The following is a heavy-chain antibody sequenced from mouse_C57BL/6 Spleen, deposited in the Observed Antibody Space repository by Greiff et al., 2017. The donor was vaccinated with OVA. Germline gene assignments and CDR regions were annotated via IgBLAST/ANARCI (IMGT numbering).Heavy chain of an antibody. D-gene: IGHD1-1*01. CDR1: GYAFSSYW. CDR3: ARTWGAVGAPLDY. Sequence: VQLLESGAELVKPGASVKMSCKASGYAFSSYWMHWVKQRPGQGLEWIGQIYPADGDTNYNGKFKGKATLTADKSSSTAYMQLSSLTSEDSAVYYCARTWGAVGAPLDYWGQGTTLTVSS. V-gene: IGHV1-80*01. CDR2: IYPADGDT. J-gene: IGHJ2*01.